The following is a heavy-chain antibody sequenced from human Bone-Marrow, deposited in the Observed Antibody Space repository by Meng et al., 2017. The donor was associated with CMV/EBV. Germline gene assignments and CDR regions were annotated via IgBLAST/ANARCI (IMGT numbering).Heavy chain of an antibody. V-gene: IGHV1-2*02. CDR3: ARSSGWSRFDY. D-gene: IGHD6-19*01. CDR1: RYTLTDYY. Sequence: LVQSGAGVKKPGVSVKVSCKACRYTLTDYYIHWWRQAPGQWLEWMGWINPNTDTNYAQNFQGRVTMTRDMPINTAYMELSRLTSGDTAVYYCARSSGWSRFDYWGQGTLVTVSS. J-gene: IGHJ4*02. CDR2: INPNTDT.